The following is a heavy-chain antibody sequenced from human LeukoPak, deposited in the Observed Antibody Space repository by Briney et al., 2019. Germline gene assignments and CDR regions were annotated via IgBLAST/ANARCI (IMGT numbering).Heavy chain of an antibody. J-gene: IGHJ6*03. CDR3: ARGHKTYYYDSSGYHYYYYMDV. Sequence: PSETLSLTCAVYGGSFSGYYWSWIRHPPGKGLEWIGEINHSGSTNYNPSLKSRVTISVDTSKNQFSLKLSSVTAADTAVYYCARGHKTYYYDSSGYHYYYYMDVWGKGTTVTVSS. CDR2: INHSGST. CDR1: GGSFSGYY. D-gene: IGHD3-22*01. V-gene: IGHV4-34*01.